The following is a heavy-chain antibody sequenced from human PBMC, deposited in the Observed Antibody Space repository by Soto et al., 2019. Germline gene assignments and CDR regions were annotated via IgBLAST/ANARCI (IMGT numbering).Heavy chain of an antibody. CDR2: IYGDDDK. CDR3: IQSRCGGDCLQSYASYYSYGMDV. J-gene: IGHJ6*02. V-gene: IGHV2-5*02. D-gene: IGHD2-21*02. CDR1: AFSLSTGGVG. Sequence: QITLKESGPTLVKPTQTLTLTCTFSAFSLSTGGVGVGWIRQPPGKALEWLALIYGDDDKRYSPSLRSRLTITKDTSKNQVVLTMTNMDPVDTATYYCIQSRCGGDCLQSYASYYSYGMDVWGQGTTVTVSS.